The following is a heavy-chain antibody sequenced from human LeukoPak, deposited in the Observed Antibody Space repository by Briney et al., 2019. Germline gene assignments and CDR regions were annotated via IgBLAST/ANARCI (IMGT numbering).Heavy chain of an antibody. Sequence: QPGGSLRLSCATSGFTFSSYWMSWVRQAPGKGLEWVANIKQDGSEKNYLDSVKGRFTISRDNAKNSLYLQMNSLRAEDTADYYCARQRYHDSWGQGTLVTVSS. V-gene: IGHV3-7*01. J-gene: IGHJ4*02. CDR3: ARQRYHDS. D-gene: IGHD2-2*01. CDR2: IKQDGSEK. CDR1: GFTFSSYW.